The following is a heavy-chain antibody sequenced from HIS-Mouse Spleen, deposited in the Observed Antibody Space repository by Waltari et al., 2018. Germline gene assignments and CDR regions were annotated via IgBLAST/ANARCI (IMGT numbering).Heavy chain of an antibody. Sequence: EVQLVQSGGGLVKPGGSLRLSCAASGFTFSSYSMNWVRQAPGKGLEWVSSMSSSSYIYYADSVKGRFTISRDNAKNSLYLQMNSLRAEDTAVYYCARRLLTGDAFDIWGQGTMVTVSS. J-gene: IGHJ3*02. V-gene: IGHV3-21*01. CDR3: ARRLLTGDAFDI. D-gene: IGHD7-27*01. CDR1: GFTFSSYS. CDR2: MSSSSYI.